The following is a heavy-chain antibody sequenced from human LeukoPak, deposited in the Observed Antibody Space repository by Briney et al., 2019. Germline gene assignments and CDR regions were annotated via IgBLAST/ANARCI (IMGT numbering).Heavy chain of an antibody. D-gene: IGHD6-13*01. CDR2: IDHSGTT. CDR3: ARGAYNASWYYY. V-gene: IGHV4-34*01. Sequence: SETLSLTCGVSGGSFSGYQWTWIRQSPGKGMEWIGQIDHSGTTNYDPSLKSRLTMSVDTSKNQFSLKLTSVTAPDTAVYYCARGAYNASWYYYWGQGALVTVSS. J-gene: IGHJ4*02. CDR1: GGSFSGYQ.